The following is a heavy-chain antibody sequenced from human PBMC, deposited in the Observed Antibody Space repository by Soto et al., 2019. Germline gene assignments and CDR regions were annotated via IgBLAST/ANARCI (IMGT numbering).Heavy chain of an antibody. CDR2: ISGDGGST. J-gene: IGHJ6*02. CDR3: AKVTLISCFGRSFYYGMDV. D-gene: IGHD3-10*01. CDR1: GFTFDDYA. Sequence: GGSLRLSCAASGFTFDDYAMHWVRQAPGKGLEWVSLISGDGGSTYYADSVKGRFTISRDNSKNSLYLQMNSLRTEDTALYYCAKVTLISCFGRSFYYGMDVWGQGTTVTVSS. V-gene: IGHV3-43*02.